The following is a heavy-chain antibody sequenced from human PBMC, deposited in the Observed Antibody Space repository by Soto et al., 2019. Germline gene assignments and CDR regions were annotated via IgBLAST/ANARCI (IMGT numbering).Heavy chain of an antibody. CDR1: GFTFSSYA. J-gene: IGHJ6*02. CDR2: ISYDGSNK. V-gene: IGHV3-30-3*01. D-gene: IGHD2-2*01. Sequence: GGSLRLSCAASGFTFSSYAMHWVRQAPGKGLEWVAVISYDGSNKYYADSVKGRFTISRDNSKNTLYLQMNSLRAEDTAVYYCARDELGYCSSTSCSDYYYGMDVWGQGTTVTVSS. CDR3: ARDELGYCSSTSCSDYYYGMDV.